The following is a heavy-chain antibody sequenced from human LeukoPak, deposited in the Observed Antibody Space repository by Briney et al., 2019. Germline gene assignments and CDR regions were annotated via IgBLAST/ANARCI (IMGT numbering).Heavy chain of an antibody. CDR3: ARDSGSYSSSYRFDS. J-gene: IGHJ4*02. CDR2: TYYKSKWYN. CDR1: GDSVSSNSAA. Sequence: SQTLSLTCAISGDSVSSNSAAWNWIRQSPSGGLELLGRTYYKSKWYNDYAVSVKSRITINSDTSENQFSLHLNSVTPEDTAVYYCARDSGSYSSSYRFDSWGQGTLVTVSS. D-gene: IGHD6-6*01. V-gene: IGHV6-1*01.